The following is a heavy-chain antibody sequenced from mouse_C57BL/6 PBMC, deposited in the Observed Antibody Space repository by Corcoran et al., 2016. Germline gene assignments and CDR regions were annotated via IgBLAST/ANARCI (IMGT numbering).Heavy chain of an antibody. CDR1: GYTFTDYY. V-gene: IGHV1-76*01. J-gene: IGHJ4*01. CDR3: ARRPFYDYGAMDY. D-gene: IGHD1-1*01. Sequence: QVQLKQSGAELVRPGASVKLSCKASGYTFTDYYINWVKQRPGQGLEWIARIYPGSGNTYYNEKFKGKGTLTAEKSSSTAYMQLSSLTSEDSAVYFCARRPFYDYGAMDYWGQGTSVTVSS. CDR2: IYPGSGNT.